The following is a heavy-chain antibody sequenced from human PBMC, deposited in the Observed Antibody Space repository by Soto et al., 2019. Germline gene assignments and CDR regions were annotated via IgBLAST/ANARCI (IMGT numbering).Heavy chain of an antibody. J-gene: IGHJ6*02. CDR3: ARDLLTQRGYSGTYYYYGMDV. CDR2: IIPIFGTA. V-gene: IGHV1-69*13. Sequence: SVKVSCKSSGGTFSSYAISWVRQAPGQGLEWMGGIIPIFGTANYAQKFQGRVTITADESTSTAYMELSSLRSEDTAVYYCARDLLTQRGYSGTYYYYGMDVWGQGTTVTVSS. D-gene: IGHD5-12*01. CDR1: GGTFSSYA.